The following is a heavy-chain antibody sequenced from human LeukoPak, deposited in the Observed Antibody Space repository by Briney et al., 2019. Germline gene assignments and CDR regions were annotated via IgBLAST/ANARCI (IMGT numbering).Heavy chain of an antibody. D-gene: IGHD3-22*01. CDR1: GFTFSSYE. Sequence: PTGGSLRLSCAASGFTFSSYEMNWVRQAPGKGLEWVSYISSSGSTIYYADSVKGRFTISRDNAKNSLYLQMNSLRAEDTAVYYCARSSSGYLRYYFDYWGQGTLVTVSS. J-gene: IGHJ4*02. CDR3: ARSSSGYLRYYFDY. CDR2: ISSSGSTI. V-gene: IGHV3-48*03.